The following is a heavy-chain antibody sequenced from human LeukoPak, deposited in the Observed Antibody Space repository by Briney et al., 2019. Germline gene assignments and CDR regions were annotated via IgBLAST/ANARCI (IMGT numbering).Heavy chain of an antibody. CDR1: GFTFSSYG. Sequence: GRSLRLSCAASGFTFSSYGMHWVRQAPGKGLEWVAVISYDGSNEDYAVSVKGRFTISRDNSKNTLYLQMNSLRAADTAVYYCAKIIGDYEGSGYWGQGTLVIVSS. J-gene: IGHJ4*02. CDR2: ISYDGSNE. CDR3: AKIIGDYEGSGY. V-gene: IGHV3-30*18. D-gene: IGHD4-17*01.